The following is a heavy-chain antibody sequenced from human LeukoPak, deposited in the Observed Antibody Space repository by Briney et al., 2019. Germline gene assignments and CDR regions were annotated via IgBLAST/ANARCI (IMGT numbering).Heavy chain of an antibody. V-gene: IGHV4-59*01. D-gene: IGHD5-24*01. Sequence: KPSETLSLTCSVSGDSITSYYWSWIRQPPGKGLEWIGYIYYSGSTNYNPSLKSRVTISVDTSKNQFSLKLNSVTAADTAVYYCEREGRWDFSPTGTFDFWGQGTLVTVSS. CDR1: GDSITSYY. CDR3: EREGRWDFSPTGTFDF. CDR2: IYYSGST. J-gene: IGHJ4*02.